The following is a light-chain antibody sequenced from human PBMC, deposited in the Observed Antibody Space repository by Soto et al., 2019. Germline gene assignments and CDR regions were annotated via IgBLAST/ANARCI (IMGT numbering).Light chain of an antibody. V-gene: IGKV3-20*01. CDR3: QQYGSSPIT. J-gene: IGKJ5*01. CDR1: QSVSSGY. CDR2: GAS. Sequence: EIVLTQSLRTMSLSPWERANLSCRASQSVSSGYLAWYQLKPGQAPRILIYGASSRATGIPERYSVIGSGTDFTLPISRLAPEDVEVYYCQQYGSSPITCGQGTRLEIK.